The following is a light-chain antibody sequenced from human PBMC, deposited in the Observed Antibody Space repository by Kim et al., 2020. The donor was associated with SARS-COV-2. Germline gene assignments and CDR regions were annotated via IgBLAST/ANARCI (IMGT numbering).Light chain of an antibody. CDR3: QQSYSLPPT. Sequence: ASVGDRVTITCRASQGVSTWLAWYQQKPGKAPNLLIYAASDLQSGVPSRFSGSGSGTDFTLTINNLQPEDFATYSCQQSYSLPPTFGPGTKVDIK. CDR1: QGVSTW. J-gene: IGKJ3*01. V-gene: IGKV1-12*01. CDR2: AAS.